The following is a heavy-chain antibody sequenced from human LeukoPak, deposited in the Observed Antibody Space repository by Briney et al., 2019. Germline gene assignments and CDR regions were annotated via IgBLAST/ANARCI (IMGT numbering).Heavy chain of an antibody. V-gene: IGHV4-61*02. Sequence: PSETLSLTCTVSGDSISSGDYYWSWIRQPAGKGLEWIGRISSSGSTNYNPSLKSRVTISVDTSKNQFSLKLSSVTAADTAVYYCAKSPPLYYYDSSCFDYWGQGTLVTVSS. CDR2: ISSSGST. CDR3: AKSPPLYYYDSSCFDY. CDR1: GDSISSGDYY. J-gene: IGHJ4*02. D-gene: IGHD3-22*01.